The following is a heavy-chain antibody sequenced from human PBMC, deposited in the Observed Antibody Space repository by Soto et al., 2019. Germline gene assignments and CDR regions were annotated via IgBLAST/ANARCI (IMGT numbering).Heavy chain of an antibody. V-gene: IGHV3-74*01. J-gene: IGHJ4*02. CDR1: GFTFNNFW. CDR2: INSDGTTT. CDR3: VRDIR. Sequence: EVQLVESGGGLVQPGGSLRLSCAASGFTFNNFWMYWVRQTPEKGLVWVSGINSDGTTTIYADSVQGRFTISRDNAKKTLYLQMNSLTVEDTAIYYCVRDIRWGQGTLVTVSS.